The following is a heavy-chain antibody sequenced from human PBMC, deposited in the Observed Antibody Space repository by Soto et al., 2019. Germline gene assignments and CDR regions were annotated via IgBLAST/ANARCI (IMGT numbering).Heavy chain of an antibody. Sequence: ASVKVSCKASGYTFTGYYMHWVRQATGQGLEWMGWINPNSGGTNYAQKFQGRVTMTRDTSISTAYMELSRLRSDDTAVYYCASRYYDSSGYYYFDYWGQGTLVTVSS. J-gene: IGHJ4*02. D-gene: IGHD3-22*01. CDR2: INPNSGGT. CDR1: GYTFTGYY. CDR3: ASRYYDSSGYYYFDY. V-gene: IGHV1-2*02.